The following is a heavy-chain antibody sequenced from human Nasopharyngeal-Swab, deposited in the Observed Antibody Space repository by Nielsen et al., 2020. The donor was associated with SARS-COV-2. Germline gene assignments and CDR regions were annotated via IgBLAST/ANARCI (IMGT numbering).Heavy chain of an antibody. CDR2: ISSSSSYT. Sequence: GGSLRLSCAASGFTFSDYYMSWIRQAPGKGLEWVSYISSSSSYTNYADSVKGRFTISRDNAKNSLYLQMNSLRAEDTAVYYCVRGGSSSWRVHYYYYYYMDVWGKGTTVTVSS. V-gene: IGHV3-11*06. CDR3: VRGGSSSWRVHYYYYYYMDV. CDR1: GFTFSDYY. D-gene: IGHD6-6*01. J-gene: IGHJ6*03.